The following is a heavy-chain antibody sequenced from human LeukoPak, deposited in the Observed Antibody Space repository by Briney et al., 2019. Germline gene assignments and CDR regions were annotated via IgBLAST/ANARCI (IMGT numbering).Heavy chain of an antibody. CDR3: ARLGIAKDY. CDR2: INHSGST. V-gene: IGHV4-34*01. D-gene: IGHD2/OR15-2a*01. Sequence: PSETLSLTCAVYGGSFSGYYWSWIRQPPGKGLEWIGEINHSGSTNYNPSLKSRVTISVDTSKNQFSLKLGSVTAADTAVYYCARLGIAKDYWGQGTLVTVSS. J-gene: IGHJ4*02. CDR1: GGSFSGYY.